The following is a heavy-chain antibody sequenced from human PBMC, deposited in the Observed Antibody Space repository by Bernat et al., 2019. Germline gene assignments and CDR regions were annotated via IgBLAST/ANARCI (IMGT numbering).Heavy chain of an antibody. D-gene: IGHD2-15*01. CDR2: IYYSGST. V-gene: IGHV4-30-4*01. J-gene: IGHJ4*02. CDR3: VGCSGGSCYYFDY. CDR1: GGSISSGDYY. Sequence: QVQLQESGPGLVKPSQTLSLTCTVSGGSISSGDYYWSWIRQPPGKGLEWIGYIYYSGSTYYNPSLKSRVTISVDTSKNQFSLKLSSVTAADTAVYYCVGCSGGSCYYFDYWGQGTLVTVSS.